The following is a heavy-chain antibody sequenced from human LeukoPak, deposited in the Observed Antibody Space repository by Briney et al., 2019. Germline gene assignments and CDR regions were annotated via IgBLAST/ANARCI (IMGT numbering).Heavy chain of an antibody. D-gene: IGHD5-18*01. CDR1: GYTFSSYG. V-gene: IGHV1-2*02. CDR3: ARLWEGGCSYGYG. CDR2: INPNSGVT. J-gene: IGHJ4*02. Sequence: ASVKVSCKASGYTFSSYGINWVRQAPGQGLEWMGWINPNSGVTNYAQKFQGRVTMTRDTSISTAYMELSRLRSDDTAVYYCARLWEGGCSYGYGWGQGTLVTVSS.